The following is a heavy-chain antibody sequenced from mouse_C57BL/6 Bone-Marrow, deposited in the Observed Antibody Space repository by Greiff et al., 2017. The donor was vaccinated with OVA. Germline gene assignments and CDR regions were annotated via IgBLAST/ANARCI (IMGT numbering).Heavy chain of an antibody. CDR3: ARRTDWEWDY. CDR2: INPNNGGT. CDR1: GYTFTDYY. J-gene: IGHJ2*01. Sequence: VQLQQSGPELVKPGASVKISCKASGYTFTDYYMNWVKQSHGKSLEWIGDINPNNGGTSYNQKFKGKATLTVDKSSSTAYMELRSLTSEDSAVYYCARRTDWEWDYWGQGTTLTVSS. V-gene: IGHV1-26*01. D-gene: IGHD4-1*01.